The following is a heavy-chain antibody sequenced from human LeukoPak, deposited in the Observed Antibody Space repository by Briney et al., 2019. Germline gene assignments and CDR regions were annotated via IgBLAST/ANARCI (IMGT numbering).Heavy chain of an antibody. Sequence: ASVKVSCKASGYTFTGYYIHWLRQAPGQGLERMGWISPNSGGTSYAQKFQGRVTMTRDTSISTAYMELSRLRSDDTAVYYCAKEAGVANSPFDYWGQGTLVTVSS. V-gene: IGHV1-2*02. CDR3: AKEAGVANSPFDY. J-gene: IGHJ4*02. CDR2: ISPNSGGT. D-gene: IGHD3-3*01. CDR1: GYTFTGYY.